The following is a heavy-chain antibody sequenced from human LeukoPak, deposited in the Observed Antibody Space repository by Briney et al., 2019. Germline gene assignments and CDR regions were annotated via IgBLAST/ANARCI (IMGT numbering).Heavy chain of an antibody. V-gene: IGHV1-18*01. CDR1: GYTFTSYG. Sequence: ASVKVSCKASGYTFTSYGISWVRQAPGQGLEWMGWISAYNGNTNYVQKLQGRVTMTTDTSTSTAYMELRSLRSDDTAVYYCARDQGDGYNWGVFDIWGQGTMVTVSS. CDR3: ARDQGDGYNWGVFDI. D-gene: IGHD5-24*01. CDR2: ISAYNGNT. J-gene: IGHJ3*02.